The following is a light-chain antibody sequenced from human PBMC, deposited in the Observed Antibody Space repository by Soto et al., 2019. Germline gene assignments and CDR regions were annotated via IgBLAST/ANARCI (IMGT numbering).Light chain of an antibody. V-gene: IGLV1-51*01. CDR1: SSNIGGNS. CDR3: GSWDSSLTAYV. Sequence: QSLLTQPPSVSSALGHKVAISCSGSSSNIGGNSVSWYQQLPGTAPKLLIYDDNKRPSGIPDRFSGSKSGTSATLGITGFHTGDEADYHCGSWDSSLTAYVFGTGTKVTXL. J-gene: IGLJ1*01. CDR2: DDN.